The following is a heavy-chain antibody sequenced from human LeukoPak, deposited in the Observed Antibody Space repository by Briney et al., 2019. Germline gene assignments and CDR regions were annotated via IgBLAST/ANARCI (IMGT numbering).Heavy chain of an antibody. CDR3: ATDFNTGFDP. J-gene: IGHJ5*02. V-gene: IGHV3-48*01. CDR2: ISSSSGII. Sequence: GGSLRLSCAAYGFTFSNYKMSWVSQARGKGGEWVSYISSSSGIIYYADCVKGRLTISREKGKNSLYLQMDRLRVEDTAVYYCATDFNTGFDPWGQGTLVTVSS. CDR1: GFTFSNYK.